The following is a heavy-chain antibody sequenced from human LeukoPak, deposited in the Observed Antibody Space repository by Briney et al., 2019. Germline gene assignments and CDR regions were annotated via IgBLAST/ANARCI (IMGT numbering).Heavy chain of an antibody. CDR2: ITGTGDTT. Sequence: GGSLRLSCADSGFTSTSYAMTWVRQAPGRGLEWVSTITGTGDTTYYADSVKGRFTISRDNSKNTLYLQMNSLRAEDTAVYYCATYDRSGYYRDRHFDYWGQGTLVTVSS. D-gene: IGHD3-22*01. J-gene: IGHJ4*02. CDR1: GFTSTSYA. CDR3: ATYDRSGYYRDRHFDY. V-gene: IGHV3-23*01.